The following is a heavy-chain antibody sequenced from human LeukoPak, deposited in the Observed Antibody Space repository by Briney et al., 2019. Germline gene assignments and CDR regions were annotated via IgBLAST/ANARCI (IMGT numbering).Heavy chain of an antibody. CDR2: INAGNGNT. Sequence: ASVNVSCKASGYTFTSYAMHWVRQAPGQRLEWMGWINAGNGNTKYSQKFQGRVTITRDTSARTAYMELSSLRSEDTAVYYCARLGRGSGWYYHYWGQGPLVTVPS. CDR3: ARLGRGSGWYYHY. J-gene: IGHJ4*02. CDR1: GYTFTSYA. D-gene: IGHD6-19*01. V-gene: IGHV1-3*01.